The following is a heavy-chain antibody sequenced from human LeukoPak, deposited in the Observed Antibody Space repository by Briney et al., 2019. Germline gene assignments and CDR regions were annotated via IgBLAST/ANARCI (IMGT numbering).Heavy chain of an antibody. Sequence: GGSLRLSCAASGLTVSSNYMSWVRQAPGKGLEWVSVMHSGGSTYYADSVKGRFAISRDNSKNTLYLQMNSLRAEDTAVYYCATDRATQYFDYWGQGTLVSVSS. CDR1: GLTVSSNY. D-gene: IGHD2-15*01. V-gene: IGHV3-53*01. J-gene: IGHJ4*02. CDR3: ATDRATQYFDY. CDR2: MHSGGST.